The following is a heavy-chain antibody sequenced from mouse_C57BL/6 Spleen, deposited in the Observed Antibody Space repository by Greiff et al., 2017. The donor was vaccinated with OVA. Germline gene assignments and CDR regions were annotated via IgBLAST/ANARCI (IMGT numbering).Heavy chain of an antibody. CDR3: ANGLWFAY. Sequence: VQLQQSGPELVKPGASVKISCKASGYAFSSSWMNWVKQRPGKGLEWIGRIYPGDGDTNYNGKFKGKATLTADKSSSTAYMQLSSLTSEDSAVYFCANGLWFAYWGQGTLVTVSA. J-gene: IGHJ3*01. CDR1: GYAFSSSW. V-gene: IGHV1-82*01. CDR2: IYPGDGDT.